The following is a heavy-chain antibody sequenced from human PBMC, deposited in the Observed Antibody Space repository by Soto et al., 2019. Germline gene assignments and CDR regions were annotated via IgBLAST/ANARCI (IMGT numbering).Heavy chain of an antibody. D-gene: IGHD3-10*01. Sequence: ASVKVSCKASGGTFSSYAISWVRQAPGQGLEWMGGIIPIFGTANYAQKFQGRVTITADESTSTAYMELGSLRSEDTAVYYCARGGARSYYGSGSYSPDDYWGQGTLVTVSS. CDR1: GGTFSSYA. V-gene: IGHV1-69*13. J-gene: IGHJ4*02. CDR2: IIPIFGTA. CDR3: ARGGARSYYGSGSYSPDDY.